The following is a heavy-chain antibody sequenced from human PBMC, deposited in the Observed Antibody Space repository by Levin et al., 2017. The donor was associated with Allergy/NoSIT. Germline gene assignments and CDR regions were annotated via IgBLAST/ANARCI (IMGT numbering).Heavy chain of an antibody. Sequence: SETLSLTCSVSGDFMNNYYWSWIRQPAGKGLEWIGRMYTNGSTNYNPSLKSRVTMSVDTSKKQFSLKLSSVTAADTAVYYCASEQVVVAATSDGYFDFWSQGPLVTVSS. J-gene: IGHJ4*02. CDR3: ASEQVVVAATSDGYFDF. D-gene: IGHD2-15*01. V-gene: IGHV4-4*07. CDR1: GDFMNNYY. CDR2: MYTNGST.